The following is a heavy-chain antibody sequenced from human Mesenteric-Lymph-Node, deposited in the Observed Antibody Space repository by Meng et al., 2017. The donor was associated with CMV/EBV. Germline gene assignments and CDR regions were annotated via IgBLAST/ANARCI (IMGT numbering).Heavy chain of an antibody. D-gene: IGHD6-13*01. V-gene: IGHV1-8*03. J-gene: IGHJ6*02. Sequence: ASVKVSCKASGYTFTSYDINWVRQATGQGLEWMGWMNPNSGNTGYAQKFQGRVTITRNTSISTAYMELSSLRSEDTAVYYCARGGYSSSWPRIYYYYYGMDVWGQGTTVTV. CDR2: MNPNSGNT. CDR1: GYTFTSYD. CDR3: ARGGYSSSWPRIYYYYYGMDV.